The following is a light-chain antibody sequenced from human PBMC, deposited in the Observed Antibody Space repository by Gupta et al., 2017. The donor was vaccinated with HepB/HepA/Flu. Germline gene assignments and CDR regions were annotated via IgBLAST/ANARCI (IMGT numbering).Light chain of an antibody. V-gene: IGKV4-1*01. CDR1: RSVLYSSNNENY. Sequence: DIVMTQSPDSLAVSLGERATINCKSSRSVLYSSNNENYLAWYQQKPGQPPKLLIYWASTRESGVPDRFSGSGPGTDFTLTISSLQAEDVAVYYCQQYDSTPLTFGGGTKVEIK. CDR2: WAS. CDR3: QQYDSTPLT. J-gene: IGKJ4*01.